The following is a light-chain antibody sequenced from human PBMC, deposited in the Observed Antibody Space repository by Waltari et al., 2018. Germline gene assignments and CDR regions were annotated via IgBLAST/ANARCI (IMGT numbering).Light chain of an antibody. V-gene: IGKV4-1*01. CDR1: QSVLYSSNNKNY. J-gene: IGKJ1*01. CDR2: WAS. CDR3: QQYYSNPLT. Sequence: DIVLTQSPDSLAVSLGERATLNCRSSQSVLYSSNNKNYLAWYQHKPGQPPKLLIYWASIRVSGVPDRFRGSESGTDFTLTISSLQAEDVAVYYCQQYYSNPLTFGQGTKVEI.